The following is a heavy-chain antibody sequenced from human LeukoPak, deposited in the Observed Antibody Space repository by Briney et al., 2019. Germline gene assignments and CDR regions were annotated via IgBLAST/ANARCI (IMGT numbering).Heavy chain of an antibody. CDR1: GGSISSYY. Sequence: PSETLSLTCTVSGGSISSYYWSWIRQPAGKGLESIGRIYTSGSTNYNPSLKSRVTMSVDTSKNQFSLKLSSVTAADTAVYYCARGVSNDILTGYLSEWFDPWGQGTLVTVSS. CDR3: ARGVSNDILTGYLSEWFDP. J-gene: IGHJ5*02. V-gene: IGHV4-4*07. CDR2: IYTSGST. D-gene: IGHD3-9*01.